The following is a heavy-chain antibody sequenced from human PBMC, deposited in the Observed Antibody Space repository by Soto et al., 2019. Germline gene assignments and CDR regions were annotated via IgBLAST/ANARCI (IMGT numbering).Heavy chain of an antibody. CDR3: ARDQTSRLWSYGWFDP. Sequence: ASLKVSCKASGYTFTGYYMHWVLQAPGQGLEWMGWINPNSGGTNYAQKFQGRVTMTRDTSISTAYMELSRLRSDDTAVYYCARDQTSRLWSYGWFDPWGQGTLVTVSS. D-gene: IGHD5-18*01. CDR2: INPNSGGT. J-gene: IGHJ5*02. CDR1: GYTFTGYY. V-gene: IGHV1-2*02.